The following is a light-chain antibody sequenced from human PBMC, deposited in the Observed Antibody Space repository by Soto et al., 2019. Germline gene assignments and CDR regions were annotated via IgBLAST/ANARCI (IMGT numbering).Light chain of an antibody. CDR1: SSNIGINT. CDR3: QSYDNSLSGSRV. CDR2: TDN. Sequence: QSVLTQPPSASGTPGQRVTISCSGSSSNIGINTVNWYQQVPGTAPKLLIYTDNQRPSGVPDRFSGSKSGTSASLAISGLQSEDEADYYCQSYDNSLSGSRVFGTGTKVTVL. J-gene: IGLJ1*01. V-gene: IGLV1-44*01.